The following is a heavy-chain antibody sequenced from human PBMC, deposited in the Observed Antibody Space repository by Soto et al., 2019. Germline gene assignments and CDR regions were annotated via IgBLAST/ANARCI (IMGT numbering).Heavy chain of an antibody. J-gene: IGHJ4*02. D-gene: IGHD6-13*01. CDR1: GFTFSSYS. Sequence: GGSLRLSCAASGFTFSSYSMNWVRQAPGKGLEWVSSVSSSSSYIYYADSVKGRFTISRDNAKNSLYLQMNSLRAEDTAVYYCARSGAAAGGDYWGQGTLVTVSS. CDR2: VSSSSSYI. CDR3: ARSGAAAGGDY. V-gene: IGHV3-21*01.